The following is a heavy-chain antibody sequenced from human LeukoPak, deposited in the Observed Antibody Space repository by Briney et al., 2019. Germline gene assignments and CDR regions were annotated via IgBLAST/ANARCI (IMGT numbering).Heavy chain of an antibody. CDR1: GLTVSSKY. Sequence: GGSLRLSCAASGLTVSSKYMTWVRQAPGKGLEWVSIIYSGGSTFYADSVKGRFTISRDNSKNTVFLQMNSLRAEDTAVYYCARGGIEGYWGQGTLVTVSS. V-gene: IGHV3-53*01. D-gene: IGHD3-16*02. CDR3: ARGGIEGY. J-gene: IGHJ4*02. CDR2: IYSGGST.